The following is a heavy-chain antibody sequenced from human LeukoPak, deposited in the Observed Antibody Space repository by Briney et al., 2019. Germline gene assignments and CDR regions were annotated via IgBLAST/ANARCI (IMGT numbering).Heavy chain of an antibody. D-gene: IGHD2-15*01. CDR1: GGSISSGGYS. J-gene: IGHJ4*02. CDR2: IYHSGST. V-gene: IGHV4-30-2*01. CDR3: ARAKRGYCSGGSCYMADY. Sequence: SETLSLTCAVSGGSISSGGYSWSWIRQPPGKGLEWIGYIYHSGSTYYNPSLKSRVTISVDRSKNQFSLKLSSVTAADTAVYYCARAKRGYCSGGSCYMADYWGQGTLITVSS.